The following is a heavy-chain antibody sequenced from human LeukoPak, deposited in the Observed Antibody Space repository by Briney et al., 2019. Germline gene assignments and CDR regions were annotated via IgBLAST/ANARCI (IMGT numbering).Heavy chain of an antibody. V-gene: IGHV3-53*01. D-gene: IGHD3-16*01. CDR2: LYSGSST. CDR3: ARVGQRFLRSLEL. Sequence: GGSVSLSCPASGFSVSTNYTNWDRQAPGKGLEWVSILYSGSSTYYADSVEGRFIVSRDSSKNTLSLQMNDLRAEDTAVYYCARVGQRFLRSLELWGRGTLVTVSS. CDR1: GFSVSTNY. J-gene: IGHJ2*01.